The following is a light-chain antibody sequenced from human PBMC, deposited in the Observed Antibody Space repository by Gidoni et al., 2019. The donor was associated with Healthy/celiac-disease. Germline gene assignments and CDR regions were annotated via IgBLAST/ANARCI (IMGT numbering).Light chain of an antibody. CDR1: QSLLHSNGYNY. CDR3: MQALQTPLT. J-gene: IGKJ4*01. V-gene: IGKV2-28*01. Sequence: IVMPQSPLSLPVTPGEPASISCRSSQSLLHSNGYNYLDWYLQKPGQSPQLLIYLGSNRASGVPDRCSGSGSGTDFTLKISRVEAEDVGVYYCMQALQTPLTFGGGTKVEIK. CDR2: LGS.